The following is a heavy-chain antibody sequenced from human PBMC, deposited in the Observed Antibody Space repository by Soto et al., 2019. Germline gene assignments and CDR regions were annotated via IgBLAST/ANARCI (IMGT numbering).Heavy chain of an antibody. CDR2: IIPIFGTA. V-gene: IGHV1-69*13. Sequence: GASVKVSCKASGGTFSSYAISWVRQAPGQGLEWMGGIIPIFGTANYAQKFQGRVTITADESTSTAYMELSSLRSEDTAVYYCARGNRFGSNYGMDVWGQGTTVTVSS. CDR1: GGTFSSYA. D-gene: IGHD3-10*01. CDR3: ARGNRFGSNYGMDV. J-gene: IGHJ6*02.